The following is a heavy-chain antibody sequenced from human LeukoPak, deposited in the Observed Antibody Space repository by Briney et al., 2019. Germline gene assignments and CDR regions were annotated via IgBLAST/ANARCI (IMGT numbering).Heavy chain of an antibody. J-gene: IGHJ4*02. D-gene: IGHD1-26*01. CDR1: GFTFSSYA. V-gene: IGHV3-23*01. CDR3: AKDGGSSPYYFDY. Sequence: GASRRLSCAASGFTFSSYAMSWVRQAPGKGLEWVSAISGSGGSTYYADSVKGRLTISRDNSKNTLYLQMNSLRAEDTAVYYCAKDGGSSPYYFDYWGQGTLVTVSS. CDR2: ISGSGGST.